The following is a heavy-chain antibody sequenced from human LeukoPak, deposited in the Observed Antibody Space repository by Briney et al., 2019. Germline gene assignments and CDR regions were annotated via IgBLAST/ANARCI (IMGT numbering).Heavy chain of an antibody. CDR3: AKARFADTAPFDY. Sequence: PGRSLRLSCAASGFTFDDYAMHWVRQAPGKGLEWVSGISWNSGSIGYADSVKGRFTISRDNAKNSLYLQMNSLRAEDTALYYCAKARFADTAPFDYWGQGTLVTVSS. V-gene: IGHV3-9*01. CDR1: GFTFDDYA. CDR2: ISWNSGSI. J-gene: IGHJ4*02. D-gene: IGHD5-18*01.